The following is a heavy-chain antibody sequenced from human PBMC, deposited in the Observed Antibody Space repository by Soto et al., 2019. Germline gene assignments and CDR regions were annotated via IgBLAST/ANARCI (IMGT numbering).Heavy chain of an antibody. CDR3: AGAYDNSGYYEYYFAY. J-gene: IGHJ4*02. CDR1: EFSLTTTGVG. Sequence: QITLKESGPTLVKPTQTLTLTCTFSEFSLTTTGVGVGWIRQPPGKALEWLALIYWDDYKRYSPSLKSRLTIDKSTSNNRVVLSMSDSEPVDTATYSCAGAYDNSGYYEYYFAYWGQGTLGTVSS. CDR2: IYWDDYK. V-gene: IGHV2-5*02. D-gene: IGHD3-22*01.